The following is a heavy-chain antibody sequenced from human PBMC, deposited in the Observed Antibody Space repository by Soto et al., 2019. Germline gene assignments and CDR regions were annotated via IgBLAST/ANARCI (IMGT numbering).Heavy chain of an antibody. V-gene: IGHV4-39*01. CDR2: IYYSGST. CDR3: ARHPPREDRAFDI. D-gene: IGHD6-6*01. J-gene: IGHJ3*02. Sequence: QLQLQESGPGLVKPSETLSLTCTVSGGSISSRSYYWGWIRQPPGKGLEWIGSIYYSGSTYYNPSLKSRVTISVDTSKNQFSLKLSSVTAADTAVYYCARHPPREDRAFDIWGQGTMVTVSS. CDR1: GGSISSRSYY.